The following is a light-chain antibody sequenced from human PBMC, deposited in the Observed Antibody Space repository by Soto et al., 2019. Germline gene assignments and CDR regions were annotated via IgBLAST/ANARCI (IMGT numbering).Light chain of an antibody. CDR2: AAS. CDR3: QKYNNVPYT. Sequence: DIQMTQSPSSLSASVGDRVTITCRASQDIDKYLVWIQQKPGKVPKLLIYAASTLQSGVPSRFSGSGFGTDFTLPISGLQPEAAATYYCQKYNNVPYTFGQGTKLQI. CDR1: QDIDKY. J-gene: IGKJ2*01. V-gene: IGKV1-27*01.